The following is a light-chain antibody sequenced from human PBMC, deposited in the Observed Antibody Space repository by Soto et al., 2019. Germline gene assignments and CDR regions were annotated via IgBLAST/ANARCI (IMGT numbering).Light chain of an antibody. Sequence: DIQMTQSPSSLSASVGDRVTITHQASQDISNYLNWYQQKPGKAPKLLIYDASNLETAVPSRFSGSGSGTDFTFTISSLQPEDIATYYCQQYDNLPWTFGQGTKVEIK. CDR3: QQYDNLPWT. CDR2: DAS. V-gene: IGKV1-33*01. CDR1: QDISNY. J-gene: IGKJ1*01.